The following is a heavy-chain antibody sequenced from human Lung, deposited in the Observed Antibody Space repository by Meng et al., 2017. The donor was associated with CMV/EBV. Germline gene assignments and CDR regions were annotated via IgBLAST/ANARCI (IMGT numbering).Heavy chain of an antibody. Sequence: SCAASGFTFSDYYMSWIRQATGKGLEWVSYISSSGSTTYYADSVKGRFTISRDNAKNSLYLQMNSLRTEDTAVYYCARYRVVVVGYGMDVWGQGNXVNGAS. V-gene: IGHV3-11*04. CDR3: ARYRVVVVGYGMDV. D-gene: IGHD2-2*01. J-gene: IGHJ6*02. CDR2: ISSSGSTT. CDR1: GFTFSDYY.